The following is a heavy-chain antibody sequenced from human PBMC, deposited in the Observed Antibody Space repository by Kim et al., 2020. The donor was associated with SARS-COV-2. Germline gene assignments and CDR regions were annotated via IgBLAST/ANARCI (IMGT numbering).Heavy chain of an antibody. Sequence: SETLSLTCTVSGGSISSGSYYWSWIRQPAGKGLEWIGRIYTSGSTNYNPSLKSRVTISVDTSKNQFSLKLSSGTAADTAVYYCASSRLVYYYYYGMDVWGQGTTVTVSS. J-gene: IGHJ6*02. V-gene: IGHV4-61*02. CDR3: ASSRLVYYYYYGMDV. D-gene: IGHD5-12*01. CDR2: IYTSGST. CDR1: GGSISSGSYY.